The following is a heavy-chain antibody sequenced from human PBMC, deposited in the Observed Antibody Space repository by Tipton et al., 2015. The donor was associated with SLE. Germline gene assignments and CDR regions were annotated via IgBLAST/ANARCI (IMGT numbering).Heavy chain of an antibody. V-gene: IGHV1-69*01. Sequence: QVQLVQSGAEVKKPGSSVKVSCKASGGTFSNFDISWVRQAPGQGLEWMGGIVPLFGTSNYAQKFQGRVTITADDSTNIAYMELSSLRSADTAVYFCARMREEYYHASGGYRYYFDYWGQGTLVTVSS. D-gene: IGHD3-10*01. CDR3: ARMREEYYHASGGYRYYFDY. CDR2: IVPLFGTS. J-gene: IGHJ4*02. CDR1: GGTFSNFD.